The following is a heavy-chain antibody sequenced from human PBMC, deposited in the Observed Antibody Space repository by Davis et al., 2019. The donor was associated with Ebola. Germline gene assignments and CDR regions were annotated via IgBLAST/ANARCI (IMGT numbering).Heavy chain of an antibody. D-gene: IGHD1-1*01. CDR1: GGSIISSNW. J-gene: IGHJ4*02. CDR2: IYHSGGT. CDR3: ASGMGY. Sequence: PSETLSLTCVVSGGSIISSNWWIWVRQPPGEGLEWIGEIYHSGGTNYNPSLKSRVSISVDKSNNQFSLRLSSVTAADTAVYYCASGMGYWGQGILVTVSS. V-gene: IGHV4-4*02.